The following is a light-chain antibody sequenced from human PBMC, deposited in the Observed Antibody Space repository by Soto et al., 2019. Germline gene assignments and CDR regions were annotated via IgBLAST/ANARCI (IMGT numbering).Light chain of an antibody. Sequence: QSVLTQPPSASGTPGQRVTISCSGSSSNIGDNTVNWYQQLPGTAPKLLIYTNSQRPSGVPDRFSGSKSGTSGSLAISGLQSEDEADYYCAAWDDSLNGVVFGGGTKLTVL. V-gene: IGLV1-44*01. CDR1: SSNIGDNT. CDR3: AAWDDSLNGVV. J-gene: IGLJ2*01. CDR2: TNS.